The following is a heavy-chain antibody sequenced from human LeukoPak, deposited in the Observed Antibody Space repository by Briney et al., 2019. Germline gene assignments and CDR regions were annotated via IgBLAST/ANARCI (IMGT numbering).Heavy chain of an antibody. D-gene: IGHD3-22*01. V-gene: IGHV4-30-4*01. CDR3: ARGYSSGYYFNY. Sequence: SQTLSLTCTVSGGSMNSGDYYWSWIRQPPGKGLEWIGYIYYSGSTYYNPSLKSRVTISVDTSKNQFSLKLSSVTAADTAVYYCARGYSSGYYFNYWGQGTLVTVTS. J-gene: IGHJ4*02. CDR2: IYYSGST. CDR1: GGSMNSGDYY.